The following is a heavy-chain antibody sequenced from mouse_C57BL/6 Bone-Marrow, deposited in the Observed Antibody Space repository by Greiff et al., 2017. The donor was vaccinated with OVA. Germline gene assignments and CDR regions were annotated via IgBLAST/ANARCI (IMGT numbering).Heavy chain of an antibody. D-gene: IGHD1-1*01. V-gene: IGHV10-1*01. CDR1: GFSFNTYA. CDR2: IRSKSNNYAT. CDR3: VRQSSYYYGSSWFAY. J-gene: IGHJ3*01. Sequence: EVQVVESGGGLVQPKGSLKLSCAASGFSFNTYAMNWVRQAPGKGLEWVARIRSKSNNYATYYADSVKDRFTISRDDSESMLYLQMNNLKTEDTAMYYCVRQSSYYYGSSWFAYWGQGTLVTVS.